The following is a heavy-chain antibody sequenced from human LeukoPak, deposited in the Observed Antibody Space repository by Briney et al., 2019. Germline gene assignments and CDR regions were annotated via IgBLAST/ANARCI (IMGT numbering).Heavy chain of an antibody. Sequence: SETLSLTCTVSGGSISSYYWSWIRQPAGKGLEWIGRIYTGGSTNYNPSLKSRVTMSVDTSKNQFSLKLSSVTAADTAVYYCARDIAPGYFGMETDYWGQGTLVTVSS. D-gene: IGHD3-3*01. J-gene: IGHJ4*02. V-gene: IGHV4-4*07. CDR2: IYTGGST. CDR3: ARDIAPGYFGMETDY. CDR1: GGSISSYY.